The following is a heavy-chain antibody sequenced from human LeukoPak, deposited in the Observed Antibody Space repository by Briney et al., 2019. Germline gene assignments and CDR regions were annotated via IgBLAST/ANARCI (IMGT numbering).Heavy chain of an antibody. J-gene: IGHJ4*02. D-gene: IGHD6-13*01. CDR2: INAGNGNT. Sequence: GASVKVSCKASGYTFISYAMHWVRQAPGQRLEWMGWINAGNGNTKYSQEFQGRVTITRDTSASTAYMELSSLRSEDMAVYYCARSHIAAAALDYWGQGTLVTVSS. CDR3: ARSHIAAAALDY. CDR1: GYTFISYA. V-gene: IGHV1-3*03.